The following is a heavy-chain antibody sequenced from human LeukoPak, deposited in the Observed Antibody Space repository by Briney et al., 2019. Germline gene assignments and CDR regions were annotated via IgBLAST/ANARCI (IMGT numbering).Heavy chain of an antibody. J-gene: IGHJ3*02. CDR3: ARAGLGYCSGGSCYSDPYAFDI. Sequence: SETLSLTCVVSGGSISPYYWSWIWQSPGKGLEWIGYIDPSGSASYNPSLKSRVTMSVDTSKNQFSLKLSSVTAADTAVYYCARAGLGYCSGGSCYSDPYAFDIWGQGTMVTVSS. CDR2: IDPSGSA. D-gene: IGHD2-15*01. V-gene: IGHV4-59*12. CDR1: GGSISPYY.